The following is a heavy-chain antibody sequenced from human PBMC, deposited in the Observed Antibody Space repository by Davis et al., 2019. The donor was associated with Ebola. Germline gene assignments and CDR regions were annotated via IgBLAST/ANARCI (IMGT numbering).Heavy chain of an antibody. CDR1: GFPFGNYW. D-gene: IGHD3-16*01. J-gene: IGHJ4*02. V-gene: IGHV3-74*01. Sequence: PGGSLRLSCEASGFPFGNYWMHWVRQAPGKGLVWVSRINSVGTTTNYADSVKGRFTVSRDNSKNTLYLEMNGLRGDDTAVYFCGRDTRGIDSWGQGTLVTVSS. CDR2: INSVGTTT. CDR3: GRDTRGIDS.